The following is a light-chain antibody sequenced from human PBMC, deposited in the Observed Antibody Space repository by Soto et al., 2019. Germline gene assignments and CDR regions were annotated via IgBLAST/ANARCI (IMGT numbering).Light chain of an antibody. CDR2: KAS. Sequence: DIQMTQSPSTLSASVGDRVTITCRASQSISSWLAWYQHKPGKAPNRLIYKASSLESGVPSRFSGSGSGTEFTLTVSSLQPDDLATYYCQQYDSYPLTFGGGTKVEIK. J-gene: IGKJ4*01. CDR1: QSISSW. V-gene: IGKV1-5*03. CDR3: QQYDSYPLT.